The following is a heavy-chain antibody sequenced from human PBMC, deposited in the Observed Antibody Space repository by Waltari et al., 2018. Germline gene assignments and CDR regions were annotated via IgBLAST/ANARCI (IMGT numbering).Heavy chain of an antibody. J-gene: IGHJ4*02. CDR2: KNPNSSNT. CDR1: GYTFTSYD. V-gene: IGHV1-8*01. CDR3: ARGSRIAARRRVLDY. D-gene: IGHD6-6*01. Sequence: QVQLVQSGAEVKKPGASVKVSCKASGYTFTSYDINWVRQATGQGLEWMGWKNPNSSNTGYAQKVQGRVTRTRNTSISTAYMELSSLRSEDTAVYYCARGSRIAARRRVLDYWGQGTLVTVSS.